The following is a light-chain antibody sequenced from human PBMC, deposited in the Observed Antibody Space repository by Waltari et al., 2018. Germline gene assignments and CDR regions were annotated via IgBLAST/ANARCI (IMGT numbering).Light chain of an antibody. CDR3: QVWDKSSDRGV. V-gene: IGLV3-21*03. Sequence: SYVLTQPSSVSPAPGKPATITCRGDNLATKGIHSYPQKPGQAPELVVYDDSDRPSGVPERFSGSNTGNTATLTISRVEAGDEADYYCQVWDKSSDRGVFGTGTKVTVL. CDR2: DDS. CDR1: NLATKG. J-gene: IGLJ1*01.